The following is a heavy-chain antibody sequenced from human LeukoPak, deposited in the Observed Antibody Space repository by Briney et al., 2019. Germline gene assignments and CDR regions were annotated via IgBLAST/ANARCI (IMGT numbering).Heavy chain of an antibody. Sequence: SGPTLVNPTQTLTLTCTFSGFSLSPSGVGVGWIRQPPGKALEWLALIYWNDDKRYSPSLRSRLTITKDTSKNQVVLTMTNMDPVDTATYYGAHRGQEVGDLYRSFDPWGQGTLVTVSS. D-gene: IGHD2-21*01. CDR1: GFSLSPSGVG. CDR2: IYWNDDK. V-gene: IGHV2-5*01. J-gene: IGHJ5*02. CDR3: AHRGQEVGDLYRSFDP.